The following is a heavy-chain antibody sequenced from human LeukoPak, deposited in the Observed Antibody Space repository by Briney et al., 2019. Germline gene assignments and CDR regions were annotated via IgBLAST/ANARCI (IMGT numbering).Heavy chain of an antibody. J-gene: IGHJ4*02. CDR1: GFTFSNAW. CDR2: IKSKTDGGTT. V-gene: IGHV3-15*01. CDR3: TTVFVAPSDYYDSSGGEPDY. Sequence: KPGGSLRLSCAASGFTFSNAWMSWVRQAPGKGLEWVGRIKSKTDGGTTDYAAPVKGRFTISRDDSKNTLYLQMNSLKTEDTAVYYCTTVFVAPSDYYDSSGGEPDYWGQGTLVTVSS. D-gene: IGHD3-22*01.